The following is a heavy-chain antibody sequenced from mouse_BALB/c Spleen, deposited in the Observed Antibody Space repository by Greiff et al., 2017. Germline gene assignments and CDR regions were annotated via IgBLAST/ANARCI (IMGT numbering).Heavy chain of an antibody. CDR1: GYTFTDYN. J-gene: IGHJ2*01. V-gene: IGHV1S29*02. Sequence: EVQLKESGPELVKPGASVKISCKASGYTFTDYNMHWVKQSHGKSLEWIGYIYPYNGGTGHNQKFKSKATLTVDNSSSTAYMELRSLTSEDSAVYYCARKGFDYWGQGTTLTVSS. CDR3: ARKGFDY. CDR2: IYPYNGGT.